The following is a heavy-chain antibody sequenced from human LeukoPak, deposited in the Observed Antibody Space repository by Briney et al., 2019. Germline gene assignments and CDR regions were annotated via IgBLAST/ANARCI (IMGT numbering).Heavy chain of an antibody. CDR3: ARSYRDIVVVPAAIFPFDY. D-gene: IGHD2-2*01. CDR1: GFTFSSYA. J-gene: IGHJ4*02. Sequence: GGSLRLSCAASGFTFSSYAMSWVRQAPGKGLEWVSAIRGSGGSTYYADSVKGRFTISRDNSKNTLYLQMNSLRAEDTAVYYCARSYRDIVVVPAAIFPFDYWGQGTLVTVSS. V-gene: IGHV3-23*01. CDR2: IRGSGGST.